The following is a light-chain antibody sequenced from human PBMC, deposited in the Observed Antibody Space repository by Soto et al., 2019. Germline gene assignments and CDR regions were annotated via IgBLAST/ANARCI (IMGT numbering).Light chain of an antibody. V-gene: IGLV2-8*01. CDR1: GSDVGGYNY. Sequence: QSALTQPPSASGSPGQSVAISCTGTGSDVGGYNYVTWFQQHPGKAPKVMIYEVSKRPSGVPDRFSGSKSGNTASLTVSGLQPEDEADYYCSSYAGSNNVVFGGGTKLTVL. CDR3: SSYAGSNNVV. J-gene: IGLJ2*01. CDR2: EVS.